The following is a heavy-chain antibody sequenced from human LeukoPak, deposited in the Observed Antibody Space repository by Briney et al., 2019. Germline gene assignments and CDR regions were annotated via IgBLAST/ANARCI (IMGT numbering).Heavy chain of an antibody. V-gene: IGHV3-7*01. Sequence: PGGSLRLSCAASGFTSISYWMSWVRQAPGKGLEWVANIKQDGSEKYYVDSVKGRFTISIDNAKNSLYLQMNSLRAEDTAVYYCARDRGSSGWYEFDSWGQGTLVTVSS. CDR2: IKQDGSEK. CDR3: ARDRGSSGWYEFDS. J-gene: IGHJ4*02. CDR1: GFTSISYW. D-gene: IGHD6-19*01.